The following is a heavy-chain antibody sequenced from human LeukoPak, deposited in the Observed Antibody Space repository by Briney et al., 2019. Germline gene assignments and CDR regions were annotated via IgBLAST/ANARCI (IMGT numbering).Heavy chain of an antibody. CDR1: GFTVSSNY. Sequence: GGSLRLSCASSGFTVSSNYMNWVRQAPGKGLEWVSVIYSGGSTYYADSVKGRFTISRDNSKNTLYLQMNSLRTEDTAVYYCARQLLGTGDYWGQGTMVTVSS. CDR3: ARQLLGTGDY. CDR2: IYSGGST. V-gene: IGHV3-53*01. D-gene: IGHD3-16*01. J-gene: IGHJ4*02.